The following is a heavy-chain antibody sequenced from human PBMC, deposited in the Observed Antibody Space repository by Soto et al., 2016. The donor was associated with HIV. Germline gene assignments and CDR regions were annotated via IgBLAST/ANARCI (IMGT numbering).Heavy chain of an antibody. V-gene: IGHV3-30*18. Sequence: VQLLESGGRLVQPGGSLRLSCAVSGFTFSSYWMTWVRQAPGKGLEWVAIISNDGSDKRYGDSVKGRFTISRDNSKDTLFLQMNSLRPEDSAVYYCAKGLLGFSGTYSTSYYWGQGTRSPSPQ. CDR2: ISNDGSDK. CDR1: GFTFSSYW. D-gene: IGHD3-10*01. J-gene: IGHJ4*02. CDR3: AKGLLGFSGTYSTSYY.